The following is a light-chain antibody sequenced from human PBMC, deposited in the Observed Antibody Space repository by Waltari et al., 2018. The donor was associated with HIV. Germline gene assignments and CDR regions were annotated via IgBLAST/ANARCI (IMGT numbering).Light chain of an antibody. CDR2: LGS. V-gene: IGKV2-28*01. CDR1: RNLLACHGYNY. Sequence: IVMPQSPLSLPVTPGEPASISCRSSRNLLACHGYNYLDWYLQRPGQSPQLLIYLGSNRTSEVPDRFSGGGSGTDFTLKISRVEADDVGVYYCMQGLQTPQVTFGGGTKVEIK. J-gene: IGKJ4*01. CDR3: MQGLQTPQVT.